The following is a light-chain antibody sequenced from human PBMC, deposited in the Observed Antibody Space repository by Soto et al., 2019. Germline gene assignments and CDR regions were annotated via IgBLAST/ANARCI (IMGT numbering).Light chain of an antibody. CDR1: QSISSN. J-gene: IGKJ5*01. Sequence: EIVMTQSPGTLSVSPGERATLSCRASQSISSNLAWYQHKPGQAPRLLIFGVSTRATGIPARFSGSGSGTEFILTISSLQSEDFAVYYCQQYYNYVTFGQGTRLEIK. CDR3: QQYYNYVT. CDR2: GVS. V-gene: IGKV3-15*01.